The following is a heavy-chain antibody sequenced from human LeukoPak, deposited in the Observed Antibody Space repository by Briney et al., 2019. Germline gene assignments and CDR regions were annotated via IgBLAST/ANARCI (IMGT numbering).Heavy chain of an antibody. CDR1: GGSFSGYY. Sequence: SETLSLTCAVYGGSFSGYYWSWIRQPPGKGLEWIGEINHSRSTNYNPSLKSRVTISVDTSKNQFSLKLSSVTAADTAVYYCARVLRHRSSSWRPTYEYFQHWGQGTLVTVSS. D-gene: IGHD6-13*01. J-gene: IGHJ1*01. CDR2: INHSRST. V-gene: IGHV4-34*01. CDR3: ARVLRHRSSSWRPTYEYFQH.